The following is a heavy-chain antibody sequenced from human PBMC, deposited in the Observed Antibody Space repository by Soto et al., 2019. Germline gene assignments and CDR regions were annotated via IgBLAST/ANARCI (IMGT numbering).Heavy chain of an antibody. V-gene: IGHV4-39*01. CDR3: APLTVSLSGPYGIHV. CDR2: MFYSGLP. Sequence: LSLPCSVSGYSVSSSDYYWAWIRQPPGKGLEWIGSMFYSGLPYYNPSLKSRVTLSVDTSKNHFSVRLNSVTAADTAVYYCAPLTVSLSGPYGIHVWGQGTTVTVSS. D-gene: IGHD2-15*01. J-gene: IGHJ6*02. CDR1: GYSVSSSDYY.